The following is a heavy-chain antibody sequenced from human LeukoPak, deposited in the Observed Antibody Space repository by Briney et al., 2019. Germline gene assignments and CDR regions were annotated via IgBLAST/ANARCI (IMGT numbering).Heavy chain of an antibody. CDR1: GFTFSNYG. V-gene: IGHV3-23*01. D-gene: IGHD2-8*02. J-gene: IGHJ6*01. CDR3: AKSRLIYCTGGGCYGMDV. CDR2: ISGSGGNT. Sequence: GGSLRLSCAASGFTFSNYGMSWVRQAPGTGLEWVAGISGSGGNTYYADSVKGRFTISRDNSKNTLYLQMNTLRAEDTAIYYCAKSRLIYCTGGGCYGMDVWGQATTVSVSS.